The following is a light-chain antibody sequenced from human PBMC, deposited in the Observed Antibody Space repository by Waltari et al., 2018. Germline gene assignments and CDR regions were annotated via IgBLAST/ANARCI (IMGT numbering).Light chain of an antibody. J-gene: IGLJ2*01. CDR2: DDT. Sequence: SYVLTQPPSVSVAPGQTARIPCGGNNIGRRTVHWYQQRPGQAPVLVVYDDTDQPSGIPGRFSGSNSGDTATLTISRVEAGDEADYYCHVWDSSSDPVVFGGGTKLTVL. CDR1: NIGRRT. CDR3: HVWDSSSDPVV. V-gene: IGLV3-21*02.